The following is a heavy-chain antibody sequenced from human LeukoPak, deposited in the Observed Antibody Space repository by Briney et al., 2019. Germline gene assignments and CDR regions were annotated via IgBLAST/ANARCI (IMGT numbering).Heavy chain of an antibody. J-gene: IGHJ5*02. D-gene: IGHD6-13*01. V-gene: IGHV4-59*01. Sequence: SETLSLTCTVSGGSISSYYWSWIRQPPGKGLEWIGYIYYSGSTNYNPSLKSRVTISVDTSKNQFSLKLSFVTAADTAVYYCARGVAAPGTGGLSWFDPWCQGTLVTVSS. CDR3: ARGVAAPGTGGLSWFDP. CDR1: GGSISSYY. CDR2: IYYSGST.